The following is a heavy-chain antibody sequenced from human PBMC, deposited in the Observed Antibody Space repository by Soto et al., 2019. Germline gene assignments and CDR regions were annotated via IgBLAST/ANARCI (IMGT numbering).Heavy chain of an antibody. Sequence: QVQVVESGGGVVQPGRSLRLSCAASGFSFSSYAMHWVRQAPGKGLECMAVISYDGSNKYYADSVKGRFTISRDNSKNTLFLQMNSLRAEDTAVYYCAREIERLLGYWGQGTLVTVSS. D-gene: IGHD3-3*01. J-gene: IGHJ4*02. V-gene: IGHV3-30-3*01. CDR1: GFSFSSYA. CDR3: AREIERLLGY. CDR2: ISYDGSNK.